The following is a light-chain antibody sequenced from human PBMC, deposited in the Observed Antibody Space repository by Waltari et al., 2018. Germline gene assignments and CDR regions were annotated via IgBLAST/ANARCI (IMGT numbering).Light chain of an antibody. CDR1: QSISSN. Sequence: DIQMTQSPSSLSASVGDRVTITCRASQSISSNLNWYQQKPGKAPKLLIYAASSLQSGVPSRFSGSGSGTDFTLTISSLQPEDFATYYCQQSYSTPPYTLGQGTKLEIK. V-gene: IGKV1-39*01. CDR3: QQSYSTPPYT. J-gene: IGKJ2*01. CDR2: AAS.